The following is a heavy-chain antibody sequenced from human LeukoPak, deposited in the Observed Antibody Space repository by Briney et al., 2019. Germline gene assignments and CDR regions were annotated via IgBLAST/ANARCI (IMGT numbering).Heavy chain of an antibody. CDR2: IYYSGST. D-gene: IGHD3-16*02. V-gene: IGHV4-59*01. Sequence: PSETLSLTCTVSGGSISSYYWSWIRQSPGKGLEWIGYIYYSGSTNYNPSLKSRVTISVDTSKNQFSLKLSSVTAADTAVYYCARGSLTFGGVIAEKYNWFDPWGQGTLVTVSS. CDR1: GGSISSYY. CDR3: ARGSLTFGGVIAEKYNWFDP. J-gene: IGHJ5*02.